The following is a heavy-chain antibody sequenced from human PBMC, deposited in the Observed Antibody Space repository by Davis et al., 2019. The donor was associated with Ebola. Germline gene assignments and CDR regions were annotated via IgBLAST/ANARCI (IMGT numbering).Heavy chain of an antibody. V-gene: IGHV4-59*08. CDR1: GGSISSYY. Sequence: SETLSLTCTVSGGSISSYYWSWIRQPPGKGLEWIGYIYYSGITNYNPSLKSRVTISVDTSKNQFSLKLSSVTAADTAVYYCARHEIVVVVAASSYNWFDPWGQGTLVTVSS. D-gene: IGHD2-15*01. CDR2: IYYSGIT. J-gene: IGHJ5*02. CDR3: ARHEIVVVVAASSYNWFDP.